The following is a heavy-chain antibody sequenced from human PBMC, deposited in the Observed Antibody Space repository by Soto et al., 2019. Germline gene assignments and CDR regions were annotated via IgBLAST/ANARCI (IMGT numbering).Heavy chain of an antibody. Sequence: EVQLVESGGGLVKPGGSLTLSCAASGFTLSSYSMNWVRQAPGKGLVWVSSISSSSTYIYYADSVKGRFTISRDNAKNSLYLQMNSLRAEDTAVFSCAREALGISATIHLDSCGPGTLVTVSS. V-gene: IGHV3-21*01. CDR2: ISSSSTYI. CDR3: AREALGISATIHLDS. J-gene: IGHJ4*02. D-gene: IGHD2-15*01. CDR1: GFTLSSYS.